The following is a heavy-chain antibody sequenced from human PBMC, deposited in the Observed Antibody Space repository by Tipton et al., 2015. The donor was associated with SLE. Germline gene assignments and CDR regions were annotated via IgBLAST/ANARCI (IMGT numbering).Heavy chain of an antibody. Sequence: TLSLTCTVSGGSVSRNYYYWAWIRQSPGKGLEWVGSIHYSGTTYYNPSLNSRFTISVDTSKNQFSLKVTSVTATDTAVYYCAREPGYCSGGTCYEFYYYYGMDVWGQGTTVTVSS. J-gene: IGHJ6*02. D-gene: IGHD2-15*01. V-gene: IGHV4-39*02. CDR3: AREPGYCSGGTCYEFYYYYGMDV. CDR1: GGSVSRNYYY. CDR2: IHYSGTT.